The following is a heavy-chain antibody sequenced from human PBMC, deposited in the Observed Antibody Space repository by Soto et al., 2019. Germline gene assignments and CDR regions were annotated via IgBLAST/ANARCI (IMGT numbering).Heavy chain of an antibody. CDR2: MSSSGANT. CDR3: AKGTVDY. V-gene: IGHV3-23*01. Sequence: GGSLRLSCAVSGLTFSNYGMTWVRQAPGKGLEWVSDMSSSGANTYYADAVKGRFTISRDNSKNTLFLQMNSLRADDTAVYYCAKGTVDYWGLGTLVTVSS. CDR1: GLTFSNYG. J-gene: IGHJ4*02.